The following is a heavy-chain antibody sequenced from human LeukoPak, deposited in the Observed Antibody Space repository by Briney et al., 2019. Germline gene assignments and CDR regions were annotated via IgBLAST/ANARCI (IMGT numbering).Heavy chain of an antibody. V-gene: IGHV6-1*01. CDR2: TYYRSKWYN. CDR3: ARVELYYDYVWGSYRSQWYFDY. D-gene: IGHD3-16*02. CDR1: GDSVSSNSAA. J-gene: IGHJ4*02. Sequence: SQTLSLTCAISGDSVSSNSAAWNWIRQSPSRGLEWLGRTYYRSKWYNDYAVSVKSRITINPDTSKNQFSLQLNSVTPEDTAVYYCARVELYYDYVWGSYRSQWYFDYWGQGTLVTVSS.